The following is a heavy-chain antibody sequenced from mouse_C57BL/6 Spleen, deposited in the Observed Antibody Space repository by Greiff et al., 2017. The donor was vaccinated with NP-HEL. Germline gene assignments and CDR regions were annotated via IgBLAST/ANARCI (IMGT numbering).Heavy chain of an antibody. D-gene: IGHD1-1*01. V-gene: IGHV5-9-1*02. Sequence: EVKLVESGEGLVKPGGSLKLSCAASGFTFSSYAMSWVRQTPEKRLEWVAYISSGGDYIYYADTVKGRFTISRDNARNTLYLQMSSLKSEDTAMYYCTRDRAYYYGSSYYWYFDVWGTGTTVTVSS. CDR2: ISSGGDYI. CDR3: TRDRAYYYGSSYYWYFDV. CDR1: GFTFSSYA. J-gene: IGHJ1*03.